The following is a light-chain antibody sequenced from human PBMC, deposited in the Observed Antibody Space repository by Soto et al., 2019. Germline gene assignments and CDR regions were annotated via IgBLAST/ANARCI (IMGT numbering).Light chain of an antibody. Sequence: EIVRTQSPDTLSVSPGERATLSCRASQSVSSNLAWYQQKPGQAPRLLIYGASTRATGIPARFSGSGSGTEFTLTISSLQSEDVAVYYCQQYNNWPPITFGQGTRLENK. CDR1: QSVSSN. CDR2: GAS. J-gene: IGKJ5*01. V-gene: IGKV3-15*01. CDR3: QQYNNWPPIT.